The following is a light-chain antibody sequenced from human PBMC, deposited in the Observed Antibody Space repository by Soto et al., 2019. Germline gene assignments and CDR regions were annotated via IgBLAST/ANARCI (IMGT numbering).Light chain of an antibody. CDR1: QSISSY. Sequence: DIQMTQSPSSLSASVGDRVTITCRASQSISSYLNWYQQKPGKAPKLLIYTASSLQSGVPSRFSGGGSGTDFTLTISSLQPEDFATYYCQQSYNTPQTFGQGTKVDIK. CDR3: QQSYNTPQT. V-gene: IGKV1-39*01. CDR2: TAS. J-gene: IGKJ1*01.